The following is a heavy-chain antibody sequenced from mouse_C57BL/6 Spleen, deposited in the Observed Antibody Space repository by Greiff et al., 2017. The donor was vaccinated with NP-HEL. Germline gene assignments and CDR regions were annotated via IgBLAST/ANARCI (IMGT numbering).Heavy chain of an antibody. D-gene: IGHD2-1*01. J-gene: IGHJ4*01. Sequence: QVQLQQSGAELVKPGASVKISCKAFGYAFSSYWMNWVKQRPGKGLEWIGQIYPGDGDTNYNGKFKGKATLTADKSSSTAYMQLSSLTSEDSAVYFCARPYGNDYAMDYWGQGTSVTVSS. CDR2: IYPGDGDT. CDR1: GYAFSSYW. V-gene: IGHV1-80*01. CDR3: ARPYGNDYAMDY.